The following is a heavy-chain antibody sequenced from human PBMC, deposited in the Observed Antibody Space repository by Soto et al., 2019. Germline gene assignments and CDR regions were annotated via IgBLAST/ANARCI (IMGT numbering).Heavy chain of an antibody. Sequence: QVQLVQSGAAVKKPGSSVKVSCKASGGTFSSYAISWVRQAPGKGLEWMGEIIPIFGTANYAQKFQGRVTITADESATTAYMAVSSLRSEDTAVYYCARDRGPSSGYYLYWFDPWGQGTLVTVSS. J-gene: IGHJ5*02. V-gene: IGHV1-69*12. CDR1: GGTFSSYA. D-gene: IGHD3-22*01. CDR2: IIPIFGTA. CDR3: ARDRGPSSGYYLYWFDP.